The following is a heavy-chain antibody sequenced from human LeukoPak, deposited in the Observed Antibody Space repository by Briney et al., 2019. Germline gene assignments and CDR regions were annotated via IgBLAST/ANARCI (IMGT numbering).Heavy chain of an antibody. CDR1: GLTFSSYW. V-gene: IGHV3-23*01. D-gene: IGHD3-16*02. CDR3: AKDHLTFGGVIATDAFDI. CDR2: ISGSGGST. J-gene: IGHJ3*02. Sequence: GGSLRLSCVASGLTFSSYWVSWVRQAPGKGLEWVSAISGSGGSTYYADSVKGRFTISRDNSKNTLYLQMNSLRAEDTAIYYCAKDHLTFGGVIATDAFDIWGQGTMVTVSS.